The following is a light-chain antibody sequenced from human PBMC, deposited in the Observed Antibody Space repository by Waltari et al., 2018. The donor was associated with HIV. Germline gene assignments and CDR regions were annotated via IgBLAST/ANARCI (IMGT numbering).Light chain of an antibody. CDR1: NRDVGAYTF. CDR3: SSYAGPNHLL. J-gene: IGLJ2*01. V-gene: IGLV2-8*01. Sequence: QSALTPPPSASGSPGQSVTFSCPGTNRDVGAYTFVSWSQPPPVKAPKLIIYGVNRRPSGVPDRFSGSKSGNTASLTVSGLQADDEADYYCSSYAGPNHLLFGGGTKLTVL. CDR2: GVN.